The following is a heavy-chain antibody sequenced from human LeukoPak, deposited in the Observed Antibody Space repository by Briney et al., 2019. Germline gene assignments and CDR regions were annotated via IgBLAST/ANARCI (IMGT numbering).Heavy chain of an antibody. CDR3: ARDYDSRASS. D-gene: IGHD3-22*01. CDR1: GGSISSSNW. CDR2: IYHSGST. V-gene: IGHV4-4*02. J-gene: IGHJ5*02. Sequence: PSETLSLTCAVSGGSISSSNWWNWVRQPPGKGLEWIGEIYHSGSTNYNPSLKSRVTISVDKSKNQFSLKLDSVTATGTAVYFCARDYDSRASSWGQGTLVTVSS.